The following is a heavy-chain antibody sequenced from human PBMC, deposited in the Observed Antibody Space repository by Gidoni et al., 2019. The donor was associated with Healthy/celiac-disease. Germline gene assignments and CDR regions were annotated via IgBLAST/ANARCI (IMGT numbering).Heavy chain of an antibody. V-gene: IGHV3-64D*06. CDR3: VEDQGGGYSGYVKYYFDY. J-gene: IGHJ4*02. D-gene: IGHD5-12*01. CDR1: GFHFSSYS. Sequence: EVQLVESGGGLVQPGGSRRLSCSASGFHFSSYSLHWVRQAPGKGLEYVSAISSNGGSTYYADSVKGRFTISRDNSKNTLYLQMSSLRAEDTAVYYCVEDQGGGYSGYVKYYFDYWGQGTLVTVSS. CDR2: ISSNGGST.